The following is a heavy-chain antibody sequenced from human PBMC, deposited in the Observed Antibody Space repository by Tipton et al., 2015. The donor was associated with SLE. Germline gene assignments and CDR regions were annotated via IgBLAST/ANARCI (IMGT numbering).Heavy chain of an antibody. CDR1: GYTFTGYY. CDR3: ARVRPYSGSYLEGFDY. CDR2: INPNSGGT. J-gene: IGHJ4*02. D-gene: IGHD1-26*01. V-gene: IGHV1-2*02. Sequence: QVQLVQSGAEVKKPGASVKVSCKASGYTFTGYYMHWVRQAPGQGLEWMGWINPNSGGTNYAQKFQGRVTMTRDTSISTAYMELSRLRSDNTAVYYCARVRPYSGSYLEGFDYWGQGTLVTVSS.